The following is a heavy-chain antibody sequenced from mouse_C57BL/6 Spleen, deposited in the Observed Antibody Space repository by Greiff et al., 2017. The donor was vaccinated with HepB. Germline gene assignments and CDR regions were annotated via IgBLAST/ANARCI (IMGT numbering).Heavy chain of an antibody. D-gene: IGHD1-1*01. J-gene: IGHJ4*01. CDR2: IYPGSGST. CDR3: ARSGLRTRGYYAMDY. CDR1: GYTFTSYW. Sequence: VQLQQPGAELVKPGASVKMSCKASGYTFTSYWITWVKQRPGQGLEWIGDIYPGSGSTNYNEKFKSKATLTVDTSSSTAYMQLSSLTSEDSAVYYCARSGLRTRGYYAMDYWGQGTSVTASS. V-gene: IGHV1-55*01.